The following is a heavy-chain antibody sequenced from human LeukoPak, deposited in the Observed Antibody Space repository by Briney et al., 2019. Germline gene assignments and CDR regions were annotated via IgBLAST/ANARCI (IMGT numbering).Heavy chain of an antibody. V-gene: IGHV5-51*01. CDR1: GYSFTSYW. D-gene: IGHD3-9*01. CDR3: ARLNRYYDILTGYYEGDFDY. Sequence: GESLKISCKGSGYSFTSYWIGWVRQMPGKGLEWMGIIYPGDSDTRYSPSFQGQVTISADNAISTSYLQGSSLKASDTAMYNSARLNRYYDILTGYYEGDFDYWGQGTLVTVSS. J-gene: IGHJ4*02. CDR2: IYPGDSDT.